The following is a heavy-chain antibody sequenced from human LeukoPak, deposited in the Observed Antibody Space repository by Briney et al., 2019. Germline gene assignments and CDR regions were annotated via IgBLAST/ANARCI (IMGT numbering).Heavy chain of an antibody. CDR2: IHSGGST. CDR1: GFSVRTNY. CDR3: ARDLSHDSSWNINS. J-gene: IGHJ4*02. Sequence: GGSLRLSCVASGFSVRTNYMSWVRQTPGKGLEWVSMIHSGGSTHHADSVQGRFTISRDISKNTLYLQMNSLRAEDTAVYYCARDLSHDSSWNINSWGQGTLVTVSS. D-gene: IGHD6-13*01. V-gene: IGHV3-53*01.